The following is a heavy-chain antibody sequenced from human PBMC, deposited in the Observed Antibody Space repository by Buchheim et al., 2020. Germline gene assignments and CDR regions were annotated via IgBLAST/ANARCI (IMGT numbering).Heavy chain of an antibody. V-gene: IGHV3-30*04. CDR1: GFTFNTYG. D-gene: IGHD3-16*01. Sequence: QVHLVESGGGVVQPGRSLRLSCAASGFTFNTYGMHWVRQAPGKGLEWVAVISDTNNEYYAASVKGRFTISRDTSSSTLYLQMNSLRPEDTAVYYCARSDGGAVVNPEHWGQGAL. CDR3: ARSDGGAVVNPEH. CDR2: ISDTNNE. J-gene: IGHJ4*02.